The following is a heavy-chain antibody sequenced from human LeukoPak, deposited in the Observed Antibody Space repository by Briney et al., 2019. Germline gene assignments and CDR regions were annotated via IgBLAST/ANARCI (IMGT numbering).Heavy chain of an antibody. J-gene: IGHJ4*02. Sequence: PSETLSLTCAVYGGSFSGYYWSWIRQAPGEGLEWIGEINHSGSTNYNPSLKSRVTISVDTSKNQFSLKLNSVIATDTAVYYCASEGTTFSSFDYWGQGTLVTVSS. CDR1: GGSFSGYY. CDR3: ASEGTTFSSFDY. V-gene: IGHV4-34*01. CDR2: INHSGST. D-gene: IGHD1-1*01.